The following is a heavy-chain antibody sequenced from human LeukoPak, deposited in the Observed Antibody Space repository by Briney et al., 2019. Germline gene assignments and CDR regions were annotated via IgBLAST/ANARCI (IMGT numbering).Heavy chain of an antibody. CDR2: IYYSGST. CDR1: GGSISSSSYY. Sequence: SETLSLTCTVSGGSISSSSYYWGWIRQRPGKGLEWIGSIYYSGSTYYNPSLKSRVTISVDTSKNQFSLKLSSVTAADTAVYYCARSDSYVWGSYRYCHFDYWGQGTLVTVSS. V-gene: IGHV4-39*01. D-gene: IGHD3-16*02. CDR3: ARSDSYVWGSYRYCHFDY. J-gene: IGHJ4*02.